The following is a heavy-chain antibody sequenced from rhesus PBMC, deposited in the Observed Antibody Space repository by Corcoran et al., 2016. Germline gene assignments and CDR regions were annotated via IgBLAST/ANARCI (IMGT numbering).Heavy chain of an antibody. CDR1: GGSISSNY. CDR3: ARLNEDDYGDYYG. J-gene: IGHJ4*01. D-gene: IGHD3-9*01. V-gene: IGHV4-169*01. CDR2: IYGSGSST. Sequence: QLQLQESGPGLVKPSETLSVTCAVSGGSISSNYWSWIRQPPGKGLEWIGRIYGSGSSTNYNPSLKSRVTRSVDTSKNQLSLKLSSVTAADTAVYYCARLNEDDYGDYYGWGQGVLVTVSS.